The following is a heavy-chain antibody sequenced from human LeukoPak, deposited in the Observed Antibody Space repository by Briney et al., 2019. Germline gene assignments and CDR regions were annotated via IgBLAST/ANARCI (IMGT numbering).Heavy chain of an antibody. V-gene: IGHV1-3*03. D-gene: IGHD1-26*01. Sequence: ASVKVSCKASGYTFTNYAMHWVRQAPGQRLEWMGWINVGNGNTKYSQEFQGRVTITRDTSASTAYMDLSSLRSEDTAVYYCAREGSGSYYGWFDPWGQGTLVTVSS. CDR3: AREGSGSYYGWFDP. CDR2: INVGNGNT. CDR1: GYTFTNYA. J-gene: IGHJ5*02.